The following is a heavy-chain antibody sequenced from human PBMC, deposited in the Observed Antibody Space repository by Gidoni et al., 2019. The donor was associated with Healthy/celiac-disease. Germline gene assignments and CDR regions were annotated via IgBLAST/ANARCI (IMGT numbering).Heavy chain of an antibody. J-gene: IGHJ5*02. D-gene: IGHD3-10*01. CDR2: IYHSGST. Sequence: QVQLQESGPGLVKPSETLSLTCAVSGYSISSGYYWGWIRQPPGKGLEWIGSIYHSGSTYYNPSLKSRVTISVDTSKNQFSLKLSSVTAADTAVYYCARVDTVRGFGIDPWGQGTLVTVSS. V-gene: IGHV4-38-2*01. CDR3: ARVDTVRGFGIDP. CDR1: GYSISSGYY.